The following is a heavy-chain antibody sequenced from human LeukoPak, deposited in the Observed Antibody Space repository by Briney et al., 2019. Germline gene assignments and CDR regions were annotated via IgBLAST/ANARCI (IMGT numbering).Heavy chain of an antibody. CDR2: ISAYNSNT. CDR3: ARTLLIHRLLTGYYFDY. J-gene: IGHJ4*02. D-gene: IGHD3-9*01. V-gene: IGHV1-18*01. CDR1: GYTFTSYG. Sequence: GASVKVSCKASGYTFTSYGINWVRQAPGQGLEWMGWISAYNSNTHYAQKLQGRVTMTTDTSTSTAYMELRSLRSDDTAVYYCARTLLIHRLLTGYYFDYWGQGTLVTVSS.